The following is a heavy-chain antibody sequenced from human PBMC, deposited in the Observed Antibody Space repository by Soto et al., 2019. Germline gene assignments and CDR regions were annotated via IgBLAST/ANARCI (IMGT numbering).Heavy chain of an antibody. D-gene: IGHD3-22*01. Sequence: LETLSLTCTVSGGSISSYYWSWIRQPPGKGLEWIGYIYYSGSTNYNPSLKSRVTISVDTSKNQFSLKLSSVTAADTAVYYCARGEYYDSSGYYDYWGQGTLVTVSS. J-gene: IGHJ4*02. CDR3: ARGEYYDSSGYYDY. V-gene: IGHV4-59*12. CDR1: GGSISSYY. CDR2: IYYSGST.